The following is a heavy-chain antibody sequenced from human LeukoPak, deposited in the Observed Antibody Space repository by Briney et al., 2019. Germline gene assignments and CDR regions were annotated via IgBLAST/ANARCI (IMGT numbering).Heavy chain of an antibody. CDR3: ARDWTSITIFGVVITPPSMDV. V-gene: IGHV3-30*04. D-gene: IGHD3-3*01. CDR1: GFTFSSYA. Sequence: GGSLRLSCAASGFTFSSYAMHWVRQAPGKGLEWVAVISYDGSNKYYADSVKGRFTISRDNSKNTLYLQMNSLRAEDTAVYHCARDWTSITIFGVVITPPSMDVWGQGTTVTVSS. J-gene: IGHJ6*02. CDR2: ISYDGSNK.